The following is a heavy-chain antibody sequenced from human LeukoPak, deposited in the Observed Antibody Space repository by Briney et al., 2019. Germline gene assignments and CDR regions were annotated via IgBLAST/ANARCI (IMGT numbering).Heavy chain of an antibody. D-gene: IGHD3-22*01. CDR2: ISSSGSTI. V-gene: IGHV3-48*03. CDR3: ARGSYYYDSSGYLFYFDY. J-gene: IGHJ4*02. Sequence: GGSLRLSCAASGFTFSSYEMNWVRQAPGKGLEWVSYISSSGSTIYYADSVKGRFTISRDNAKNSLYLQMNSLRAEDTAVYYCARGSYYYDSSGYLFYFDYWGQGTLVTVSS. CDR1: GFTFSSYE.